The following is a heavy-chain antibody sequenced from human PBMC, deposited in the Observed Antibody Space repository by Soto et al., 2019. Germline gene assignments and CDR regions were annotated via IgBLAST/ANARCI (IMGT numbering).Heavy chain of an antibody. CDR1: GGSFSGYY. D-gene: IGHD6-19*01. CDR2: INHSGST. V-gene: IGHV4-34*01. J-gene: IGHJ4*02. CDR3: GRDGTAVAEKFDS. Sequence: QVQLQQWGAGLLKPSETLSLTCAVYGGSFSGYYWSWIRQPPGKGLEWSGEINHSGSTNYSPSLKSRVTISVDKSKNQFSLKLNSVAAAGTAVYYCGRDGTAVAEKFDSWSQGTLVTVSS.